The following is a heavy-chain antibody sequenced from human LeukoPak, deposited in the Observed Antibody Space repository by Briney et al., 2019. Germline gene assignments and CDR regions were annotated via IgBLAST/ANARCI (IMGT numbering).Heavy chain of an antibody. D-gene: IGHD1-26*01. Sequence: PGGSLRLSCAASGFTFSSYAMSWVRQAPGKGLEWVSAISGSGKSTYYADSVKGRFTISRDNSKNTLNLQMNSLRAEDTAVYYWAKDTGSGSYESGGYWGQGTLVTVSS. J-gene: IGHJ4*02. CDR3: AKDTGSGSYESGGY. CDR2: ISGSGKST. V-gene: IGHV3-23*01. CDR1: GFTFSSYA.